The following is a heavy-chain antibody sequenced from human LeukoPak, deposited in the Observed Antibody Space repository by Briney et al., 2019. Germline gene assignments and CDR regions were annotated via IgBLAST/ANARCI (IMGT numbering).Heavy chain of an antibody. D-gene: IGHD3-16*01. CDR1: GFAFSSHW. V-gene: IGHV3-7*01. Sequence: GGSLCLSCPASGFAFSSHWMNSVRQAPGKGLEWVANINREGSDKNYVDSVKGRFTISRDNAKNSLYLQMNSLRVEDTAVYYCARDGGPGGRDVWGQGTTVTVS. CDR3: ARDGGPGGRDV. CDR2: INREGSDK. J-gene: IGHJ6*02.